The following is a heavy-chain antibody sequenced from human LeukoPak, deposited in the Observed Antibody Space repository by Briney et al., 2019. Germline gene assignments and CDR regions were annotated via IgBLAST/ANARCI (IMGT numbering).Heavy chain of an antibody. CDR2: IYYSGST. J-gene: IGHJ4*02. V-gene: IGHV4-39*07. CDR3: ASSGLGSPIDY. D-gene: IGHD3-16*01. CDR1: GGSISSSSYY. Sequence: SETLSLTCTVSGGSISSSSYYWGWIRQPPGKGLEWIGSIYYSGSTYYNPSLKSRVTISVDTSKNQFSLKLSSVTAADTAVYYCASSGLGSPIDYWGQGTLVTVSS.